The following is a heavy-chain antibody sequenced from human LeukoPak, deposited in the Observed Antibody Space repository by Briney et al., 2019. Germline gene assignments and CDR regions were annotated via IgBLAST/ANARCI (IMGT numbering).Heavy chain of an antibody. V-gene: IGHV3-11*01. CDR3: ASGRGQEEIPPASFWSGFYIVY. J-gene: IGHJ4*02. CDR2: MSSSGSTI. CDR1: GFTFSDYY. Sequence: GGSLRLSCAASGFTFSDYYMSWIRQAPGKGLEWVSYMSSSGSTIYYADSVKGRFTISRDNAKNSLYLQMNSLRAEDTAVYYCASGRGQEEIPPASFWSGFYIVYWGQGPLDTVSS. D-gene: IGHD3-3*01.